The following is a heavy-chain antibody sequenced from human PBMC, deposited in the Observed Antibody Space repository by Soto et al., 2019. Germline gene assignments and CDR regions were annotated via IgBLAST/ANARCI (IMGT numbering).Heavy chain of an antibody. J-gene: IGHJ5*02. V-gene: IGHV4-31*03. D-gene: IGHD6-13*01. CDR2: IHYSGST. CDR1: GGSISGEGYY. Sequence: QVQLQESGPGLVEPSQTLSLTCTVSGGSISGEGYYWSWIRQYSGRGLEWIGYIHYSGSTYYNPSRKSRVIISVDTSKTQFFLNLRSVTAADTAVYYCARAWTATAGWANWFDRWGQGTLVTVSS. CDR3: ARAWTATAGWANWFDR.